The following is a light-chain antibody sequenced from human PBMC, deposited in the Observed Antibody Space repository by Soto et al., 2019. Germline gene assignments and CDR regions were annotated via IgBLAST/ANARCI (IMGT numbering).Light chain of an antibody. CDR1: SSDVDIYNR. CDR3: SLYTSSRTFV. V-gene: IGLV2-18*01. CDR2: EVS. J-gene: IGLJ1*01. Sequence: QSALTQPPSVSGSPGQSVTISCTGTSSDVDIYNRVSWYQQPPGTAPKLMIYEVSNRPSGVPDRFSGSKSGNTASLTISGLQAEDEADYYCSLYTSSRTFVFGPGTKVTVL.